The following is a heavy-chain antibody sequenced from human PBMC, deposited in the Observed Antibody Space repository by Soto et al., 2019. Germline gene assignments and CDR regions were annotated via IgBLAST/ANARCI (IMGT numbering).Heavy chain of an antibody. V-gene: IGHV3-23*01. CDR1: GFRFSNYV. D-gene: IGHD6-13*01. CDR3: AKDSTLPEPGVAAAASK. Sequence: DVQLLESGGGSIQPGGSLRLSCAASGFRFSNYVMSWVRQAPGKGLEWVSDIGGSGATTNYAGSVRGRFTISRDNVKNTLYLQMTSLRVEDTGVYFCAKDSTLPEPGVAAAASKWGQGALVTVSS. J-gene: IGHJ4*02. CDR2: IGGSGATT.